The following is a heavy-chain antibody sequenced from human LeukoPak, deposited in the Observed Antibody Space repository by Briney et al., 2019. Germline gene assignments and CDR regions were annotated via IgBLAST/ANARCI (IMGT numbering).Heavy chain of an antibody. Sequence: SETLSLTCTVSGGSISSYYWSWIRQPPGKGLEWIGYIYYSGSTNYNPSLKSRVTISVDTSKNQFSLKLSSVTAADTAVYYCARDQMVRGVITSVYYYYYYMDVWGKGTTVTVSS. CDR1: GGSISSYY. D-gene: IGHD3-10*01. CDR2: IYYSGST. CDR3: ARDQMVRGVITSVYYYYYYMDV. V-gene: IGHV4-59*01. J-gene: IGHJ6*03.